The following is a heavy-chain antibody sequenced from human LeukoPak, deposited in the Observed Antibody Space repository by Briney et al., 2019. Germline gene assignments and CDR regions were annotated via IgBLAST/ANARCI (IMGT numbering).Heavy chain of an antibody. D-gene: IGHD3-22*01. V-gene: IGHV3-74*01. CDR3: ARGEVYYYDSSGYYYYYYYMDV. J-gene: IGHJ6*03. Sequence: GRTLRLSCAASGFIFSSYWMHWVPQAPGKGLVCVSRINRDGGSTSYADSVKGRFTISRDNAKNTLYLQMNSLRAEDTAVYYCARGEVYYYDSSGYYYYYYYMDVWGKGTTVTVSS. CDR2: INRDGGST. CDR1: GFIFSSYW.